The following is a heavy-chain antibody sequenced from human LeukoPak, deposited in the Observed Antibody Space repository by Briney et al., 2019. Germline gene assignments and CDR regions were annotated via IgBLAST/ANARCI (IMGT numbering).Heavy chain of an antibody. CDR3: ARDTVRHFDWSIDS. CDR1: GFTFSSYA. Sequence: GGSLRLSCAASGFTFSSYAMSWVRRAPGKGLEWVSAISGSGGSTYYADSVKGRFTISRDNSKNTLYLQMNSLRAEDTAMYYCARDTVRHFDWSIDSWGQGTLVTVSS. D-gene: IGHD3-9*01. V-gene: IGHV3-23*01. J-gene: IGHJ4*02. CDR2: ISGSGGST.